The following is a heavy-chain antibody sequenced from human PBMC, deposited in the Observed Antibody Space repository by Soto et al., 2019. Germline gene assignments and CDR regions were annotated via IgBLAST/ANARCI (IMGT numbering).Heavy chain of an antibody. CDR1: GFTFSSYA. D-gene: IGHD6-19*01. CDR3: ARQSLAEYSSGWKAFDI. Sequence: PGGSLRLSCAASGFTFSSYAMHWVRQAPGKGLEYVSAISSSGGSTYYANSVKGRFTISRDNSKNTLYLQMGSLRAEDMAVYYCARQSLAEYSSGWKAFDIWGQGTMVTVSS. V-gene: IGHV3-64*01. J-gene: IGHJ3*02. CDR2: ISSSGGST.